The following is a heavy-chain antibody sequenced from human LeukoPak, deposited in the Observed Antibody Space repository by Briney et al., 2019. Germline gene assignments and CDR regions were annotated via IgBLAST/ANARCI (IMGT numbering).Heavy chain of an antibody. Sequence: SGGSLRLSCAASGFTFSDYYMGWIRQSPGKGLEWVSGISWNSGSIGYADSVKGRFTISRDNAKNSLYLQMNSLRAEDMALYYCAKGTAPYYDILTGYYSSSGILYYFDYWGQGTLVTVSS. CDR1: GFTFSDYY. V-gene: IGHV3-9*03. CDR3: AKGTAPYYDILTGYYSSSGILYYFDY. D-gene: IGHD3-9*01. CDR2: ISWNSGSI. J-gene: IGHJ4*02.